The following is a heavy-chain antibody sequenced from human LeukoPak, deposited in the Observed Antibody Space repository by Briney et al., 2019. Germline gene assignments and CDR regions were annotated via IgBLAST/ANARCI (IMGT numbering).Heavy chain of an antibody. CDR1: GYTFTSYY. D-gene: IGHD6-6*01. J-gene: IGHJ3*02. V-gene: IGHV1-46*01. CDR2: INPSGGST. Sequence: ASVKVSCKASGYTFTSYYMHGVRQAPGQGLEWMGIINPSGGSTSYAQKFQGRVTMTRDTSTSTVYMELSSLRSEDTAVYYCATAWFEQLVVAGAFEIWGQGTMVTVSS. CDR3: ATAWFEQLVVAGAFEI.